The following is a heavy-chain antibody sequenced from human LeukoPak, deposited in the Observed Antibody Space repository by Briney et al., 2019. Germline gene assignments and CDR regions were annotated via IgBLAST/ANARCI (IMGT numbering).Heavy chain of an antibody. CDR1: GFTFSSYE. D-gene: IGHD4-17*01. Sequence: GGSLRLSCAASGFTFSSYEMNWVRQAPGKGLEWVSYISSSGSTIYYADSVKGRFTISRDNAKNSLYLQMNSLRAEDTAVYYCARDPSTVTTFWFDPWGQGTLVTVSS. CDR2: ISSSGSTI. V-gene: IGHV3-48*03. CDR3: ARDPSTVTTFWFDP. J-gene: IGHJ5*02.